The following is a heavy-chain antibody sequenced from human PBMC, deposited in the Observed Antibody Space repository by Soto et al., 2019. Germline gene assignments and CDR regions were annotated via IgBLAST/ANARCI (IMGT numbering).Heavy chain of an antibody. J-gene: IGHJ4*02. Sequence: PGGSLRLSCAASGFTFSSYEMNWVRQAPGKGLEWVSYISSSGSTIYYADSVKGRFTISRDNAKNSLYLQMNSLRAEDTAVYYCAREGFNYYDSSGYGLDYWGQGTLVTVSS. CDR3: AREGFNYYDSSGYGLDY. CDR1: GFTFSSYE. D-gene: IGHD3-22*01. CDR2: ISSSGSTI. V-gene: IGHV3-48*03.